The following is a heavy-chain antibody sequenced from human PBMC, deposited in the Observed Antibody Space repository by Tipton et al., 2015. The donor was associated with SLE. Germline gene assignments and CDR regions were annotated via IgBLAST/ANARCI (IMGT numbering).Heavy chain of an antibody. D-gene: IGHD5-24*01. CDR2: TYYSGTT. Sequence: TLSLTCTVSGDSITTDSDYWGWIRQPPGKGLEWIGNTYYSGTTYYNSSLKSRVTISVDTSKNQFSLKLSSVTAADTAVYYCTKDGEMATNDAFDIWGRGTMVTVSS. CDR3: TKDGEMATNDAFDI. CDR1: GDSITTDSDY. V-gene: IGHV4-39*07. J-gene: IGHJ3*02.